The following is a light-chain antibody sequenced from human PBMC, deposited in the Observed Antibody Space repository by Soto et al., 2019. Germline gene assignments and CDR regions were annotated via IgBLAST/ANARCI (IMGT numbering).Light chain of an antibody. V-gene: IGLV2-14*01. CDR3: TSYTPIVTLGSV. Sequence: QSVLTQPASVSGSPGQSITISCTGTSSDIGGYNSVSWYQQHPGRAPRLIIYEVTNRPSGVSNRFSASKSGNTASLTISGLQAEDEADYYCTSYTPIVTLGSVFGTGTKV. CDR2: EVT. CDR1: SSDIGGYNS. J-gene: IGLJ1*01.